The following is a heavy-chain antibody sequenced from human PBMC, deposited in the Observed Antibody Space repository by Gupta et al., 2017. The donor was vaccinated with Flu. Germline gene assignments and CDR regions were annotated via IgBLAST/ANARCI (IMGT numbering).Heavy chain of an antibody. V-gene: IGHV3-15*01. Sequence: MNWVRQAPGKGLEWVGRIKSKREGETIDYAAPVKGRFTISKDASMGTLYLRMDSLKTEDTAVYYCTTPRYYTSTSCGSIDYWGQGTLVTVSS. J-gene: IGHJ4*02. D-gene: IGHD2-2*01. CDR2: IKSKREGETI. CDR3: TTPRYYTSTSCGSIDY.